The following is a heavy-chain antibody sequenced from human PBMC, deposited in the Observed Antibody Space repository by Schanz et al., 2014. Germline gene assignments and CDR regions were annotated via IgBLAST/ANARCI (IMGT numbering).Heavy chain of an antibody. CDR1: GYTFTSYY. D-gene: IGHD3-3*01. V-gene: IGHV1-46*01. CDR2: INPSGGST. J-gene: IGHJ4*02. Sequence: QVQLVQSGAEVKKPGASVKVSCKASGYTFTSYYMYWVRQAPGQGLEWTGVINPSGGSTIYAQKFQGRVTMTRDTSTSTVYMELSSLRSEDTAVYYCARGTRVRTTDFWSGLYYFDYWGQGPLVTVSS. CDR3: ARGTRVRTTDFWSGLYYFDY.